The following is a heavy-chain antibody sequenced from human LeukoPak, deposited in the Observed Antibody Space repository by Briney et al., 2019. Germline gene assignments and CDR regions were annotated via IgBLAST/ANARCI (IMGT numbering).Heavy chain of an antibody. J-gene: IGHJ4*02. CDR2: IGAGGTLT. D-gene: IGHD4-11*01. CDR1: GFTFRSFP. CDR3: AKDLDYTTYGYYFDY. Sequence: QPGGSLSPPVPAPGFTFRSFPMDWAPQAPGKGLDWASGIGAGGTLTNHTDSGKGRFTISRHNSRTTLSLQMNSLRADDTAVYYCAKDLDYTTYGYYFDYWGQGTLVTVSS. V-gene: IGHV3-23*01.